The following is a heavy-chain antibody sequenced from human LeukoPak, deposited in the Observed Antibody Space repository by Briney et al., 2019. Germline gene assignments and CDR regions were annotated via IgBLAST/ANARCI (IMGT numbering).Heavy chain of an antibody. D-gene: IGHD5-18*01. V-gene: IGHV1-69*13. Sequence: GASVKVSCKASGGTFSSYAISWVRQAPGQGLEWIGGIIPIFDTTNYGQKFQGRVTITADESTSTAYMELSSLTSEDTAVYFCARAPGYNFQAAYFDYWGQGTLVTVSS. CDR2: IIPIFDTT. J-gene: IGHJ4*02. CDR1: GGTFSSYA. CDR3: ARAPGYNFQAAYFDY.